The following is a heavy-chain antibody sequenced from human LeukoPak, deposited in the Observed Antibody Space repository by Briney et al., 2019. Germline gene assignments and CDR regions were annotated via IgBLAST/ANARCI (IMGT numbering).Heavy chain of an antibody. J-gene: IGHJ4*03. D-gene: IGHD5-24*01. CDR3: ARGATISETGYFDF. CDR1: GGSFSRYY. V-gene: IGHV4-34*01. CDR2: IDHRGDT. Sequence: SETLSLTCAVYGGSFSRYYWSWIRQSPGKGLEWIAEIDHRGDTNYNPSVKSRVTISVDTFKNQFSLKVRSLSAADTAVYYCARGATISETGYFDFWGQGTLVTVSS.